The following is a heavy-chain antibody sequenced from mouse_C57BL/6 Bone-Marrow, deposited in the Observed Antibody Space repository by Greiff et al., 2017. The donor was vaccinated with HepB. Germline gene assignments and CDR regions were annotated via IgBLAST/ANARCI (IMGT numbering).Heavy chain of an antibody. D-gene: IGHD1-1*01. CDR3: ARGIYYYGSSFYYAMDY. V-gene: IGHV1-52*01. CDR1: GYTFTSYW. CDR2: IDPSDSET. J-gene: IGHJ4*01. Sequence: VQLQQPGAELVRPGSSVKLSCKASGYTFTSYWMHWVKQRPIQGLEWIGNIDPSDSETHYNQNFKDKATLTVDKSSSTAYMQLSSLTSEDSAVYYCARGIYYYGSSFYYAMDYWGQGTSVTVSS.